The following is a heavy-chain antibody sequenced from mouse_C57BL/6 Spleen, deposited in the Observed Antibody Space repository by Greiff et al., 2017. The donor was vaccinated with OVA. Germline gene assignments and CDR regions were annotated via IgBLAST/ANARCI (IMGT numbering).Heavy chain of an antibody. CDR2: INPNNGGT. Sequence: VQLQQSGPELVKPGASVKIPCKASGYTFTDYNMDWVKQSHGKSLEWIGDINPNNGGTIYNQKFKGKATLTVDKSSSTAYMELRSLTSEDTAVYYCARGYYGSKSYFDYWGQGTTLTVSS. V-gene: IGHV1-18*01. D-gene: IGHD1-1*01. J-gene: IGHJ2*01. CDR3: ARGYYGSKSYFDY. CDR1: GYTFTDYN.